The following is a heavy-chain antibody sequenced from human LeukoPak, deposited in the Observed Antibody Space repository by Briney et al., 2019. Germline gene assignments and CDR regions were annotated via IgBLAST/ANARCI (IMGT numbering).Heavy chain of an antibody. V-gene: IGHV4-31*03. D-gene: IGHD1-7*01. Sequence: SQTLSLTCTVSGGSISSGGYYWSWLRQHPGKGLEWIGYIYYSGSTYYNPSLKSRVTISVDTSKSQLSLKLNSVTAADTAVYYCAARITGANYFDSWGQGTPVTVSS. CDR1: GGSISSGGYY. CDR3: AARITGANYFDS. J-gene: IGHJ4*02. CDR2: IYYSGST.